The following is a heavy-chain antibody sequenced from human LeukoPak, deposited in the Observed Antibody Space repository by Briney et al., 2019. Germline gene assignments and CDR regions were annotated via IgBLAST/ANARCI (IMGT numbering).Heavy chain of an antibody. CDR1: GFTFGDYA. CDR3: NRYSSGWYNSDY. Sequence: PGRSLRLSCTAPGFTFGDYAMSWVRQAPGKGLEWVGFIRSTTYGGTTEYAASVKGRFTISRDDSKSIAYLQMNSLKTEDTAVYYCNRYSSGWYNSDYWGQGTLVTVSS. CDR2: IRSTTYGGTT. J-gene: IGHJ4*02. V-gene: IGHV3-49*04. D-gene: IGHD6-19*01.